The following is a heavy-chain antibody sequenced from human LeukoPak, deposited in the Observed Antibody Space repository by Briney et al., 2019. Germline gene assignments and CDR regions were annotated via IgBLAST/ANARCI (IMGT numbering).Heavy chain of an antibody. D-gene: IGHD3-10*01. J-gene: IGHJ4*02. CDR1: GFTFSSYW. Sequence: PGGSLRLSCAASGFTFSSYWMSWVRQAPGKGLEWVANIKQEGSEKYYVDSVKGRFTISRDNAKNSLYLQMNSLRAEDTAVYYCARATYGSGSYFAVNLDYWGQGTLVTVSS. V-gene: IGHV3-7*01. CDR3: ARATYGSGSYFAVNLDY. CDR2: IKQEGSEK.